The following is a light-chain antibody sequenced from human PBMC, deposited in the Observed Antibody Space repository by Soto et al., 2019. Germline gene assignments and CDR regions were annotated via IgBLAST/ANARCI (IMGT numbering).Light chain of an antibody. J-gene: IGKJ3*01. Sequence: DIVMTQSPLSLPVTPGEPASISCWSSQSLLHRSGYNYLDWYLQKPGQSPQLLIYMASYRASGVPDRFSGSGAGTEFTLRISRVEPEDVGVYYCMQALKNPTFGPGTKVDI. CDR3: MQALKNPT. CDR1: QSLLHRSGYNY. V-gene: IGKV2-28*01. CDR2: MAS.